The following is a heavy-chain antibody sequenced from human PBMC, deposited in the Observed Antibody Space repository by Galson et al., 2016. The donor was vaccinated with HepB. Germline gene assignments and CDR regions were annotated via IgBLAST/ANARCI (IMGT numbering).Heavy chain of an antibody. CDR2: ISISSSYI. V-gene: IGHV3-21*01. D-gene: IGHD1-26*01. CDR3: ARGSYWLLQHGDYFDY. CDR1: GFTFNSYT. J-gene: IGHJ4*02. Sequence: SLRLSCAASGFTFNSYTMNWVRQAPGKGLEWVSSISISSSYIYYADSVKGRFTISRDNAKNSLYLQMNSLSAEDTAVYYCARGSYWLLQHGDYFDYWGQGTLVTVSS.